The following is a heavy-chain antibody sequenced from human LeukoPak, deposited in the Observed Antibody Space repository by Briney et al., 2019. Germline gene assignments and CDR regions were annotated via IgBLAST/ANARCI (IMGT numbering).Heavy chain of an antibody. V-gene: IGHV1-18*01. D-gene: IGHD6-13*01. Sequence: GASVKVSCKASGYTFTSYGLSWVRQAPGQGLEWMGWISAYNGNTNYAQKLQGRVTMTTDTSTSTAYMELRSLRSDDTAVYYCARDMGAIAAAGGFDPWGQGTLVTVSS. CDR3: ARDMGAIAAAGGFDP. CDR2: ISAYNGNT. CDR1: GYTFTSYG. J-gene: IGHJ5*02.